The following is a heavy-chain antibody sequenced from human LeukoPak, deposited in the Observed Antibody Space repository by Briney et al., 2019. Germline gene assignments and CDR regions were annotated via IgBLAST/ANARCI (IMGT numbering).Heavy chain of an antibody. V-gene: IGHV3-15*01. CDR2: TKSKTDGGTT. D-gene: IGHD3-3*01. CDR3: TIAYDFWSGPTHDY. CDR1: GFIFSNFW. Sequence: GGSLRLSCEASGFIFSNFWMTWVRQAPGKGLEWVGRTKSKTDGGTTDYAAPVKGRFTISRDDSKNTLYLQMNSLKTEDTAVYYCTIAYDFWSGPTHDYWGQGTLVTVSS. J-gene: IGHJ4*02.